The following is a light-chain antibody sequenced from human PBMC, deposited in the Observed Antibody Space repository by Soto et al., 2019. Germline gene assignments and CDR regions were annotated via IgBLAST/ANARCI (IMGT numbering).Light chain of an antibody. J-gene: IGKJ2*01. CDR3: KQYGTSPST. Sequence: EIVWTQSPGTLSLSPGVRATLYCRASQSVSSSSLAWYQQKPGQAPRLLIYGASSRATGIPDRFSGSWSGTDFTLTITRPEHEDFAVYYCKQYGTSPSTFGQGTKLECK. CDR2: GAS. CDR1: QSVSSSS. V-gene: IGKV3-20*01.